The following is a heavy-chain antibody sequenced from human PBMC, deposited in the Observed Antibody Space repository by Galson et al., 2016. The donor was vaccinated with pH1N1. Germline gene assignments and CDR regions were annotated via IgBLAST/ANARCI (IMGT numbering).Heavy chain of an antibody. J-gene: IGHJ2*01. CDR3: AREDYYDTDLSDWYFDL. Sequence: SVKVSCKASGGTFGSYGINWVRQAPGQGLEWMGGIIPIFNTAKYAQNFQGRVTITADESTTPAYMELSSLRSEDTAVYFCAREDYYDTDLSDWYFDLWGRGTLLTVSS. V-gene: IGHV1-69*13. CDR2: IIPIFNTA. D-gene: IGHD3-22*01. CDR1: GGTFGSYG.